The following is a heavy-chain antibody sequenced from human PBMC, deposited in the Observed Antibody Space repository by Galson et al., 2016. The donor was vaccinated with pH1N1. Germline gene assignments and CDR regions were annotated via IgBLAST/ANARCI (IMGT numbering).Heavy chain of an antibody. CDR3: ARQNDYGDYRGDAFDI. D-gene: IGHD4-17*01. J-gene: IGHJ3*02. V-gene: IGHV5-51*01. CDR1: GSRFPSSW. Sequence: QSGAAVKKPGESLKISCKGSGSRFPSSWIGWVRQMPGKGLEWMGIIYLCGPLLRFRPSFQGQVTISADKSVNIVYLEWVSLKASDTAMYYCARQNDYGDYRGDAFDIWGQGTMVTVSS. CDR2: IYLCGPLL.